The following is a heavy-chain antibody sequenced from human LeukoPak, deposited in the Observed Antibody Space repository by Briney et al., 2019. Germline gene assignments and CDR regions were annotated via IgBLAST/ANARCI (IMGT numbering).Heavy chain of an antibody. J-gene: IGHJ5*02. D-gene: IGHD2/OR15-2a*01. CDR1: GYTFTGYY. Sequence: ASLKVSCKASGYTFTGYYMHWVRHGPGQGLEWMGWINPNSGGTNYAQKFQGRVTMTRDTSISTAYMELSRLRSDDTAVYYCARADQNLNWFDPWGQGTLVTVSS. CDR3: ARADQNLNWFDP. V-gene: IGHV1-2*02. CDR2: INPNSGGT.